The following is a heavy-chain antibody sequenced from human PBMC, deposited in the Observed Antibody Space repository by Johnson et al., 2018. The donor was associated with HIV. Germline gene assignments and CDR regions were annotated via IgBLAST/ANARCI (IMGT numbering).Heavy chain of an antibody. D-gene: IGHD6-13*01. CDR2: INWNGGST. CDR3: ARDPSTAAAYSKDAFDI. CDR1: GFTFDDYG. Sequence: MQLVESGGGVVRPGGSLRLSCAASGFTFDDYGMSWVCQAPGKGLEWVSGINWNGGSTGYADSVKGRFTISRDNAKNSLYLQMNSLRAEDTALYYCARDPSTAAAYSKDAFDIWGQGTMVTVSS. V-gene: IGHV3-20*04. J-gene: IGHJ3*02.